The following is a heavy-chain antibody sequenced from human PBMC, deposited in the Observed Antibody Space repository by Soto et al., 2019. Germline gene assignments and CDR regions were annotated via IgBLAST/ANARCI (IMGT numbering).Heavy chain of an antibody. CDR1: GYTFTSYG. V-gene: IGHV1-18*01. CDR2: ISAYNGNT. CDR3: ARVLVIEVYYYGMDV. Sequence: ASVNVACKASGYTFTSYGISWVRQAPGQGLEWMGWISAYNGNTNYAQKLQGRVTMTTDTSTSTAYMELGSLRSDDTAVYYCARVLVIEVYYYGMDVWGQGSTVTV. D-gene: IGHD3-22*01. J-gene: IGHJ6*02.